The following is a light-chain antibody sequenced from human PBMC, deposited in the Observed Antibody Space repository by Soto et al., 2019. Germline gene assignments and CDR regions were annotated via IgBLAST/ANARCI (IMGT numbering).Light chain of an antibody. J-gene: IGKJ5*01. Sequence: IVMTQTPGTLSLSPGKRAALSCRAIQSVSSSYLAWYQQKPGQAPRLLIYGASSRATGIPDRFSGSGSGTDFTLTISRLEPEDFAVYYCQQYGSSPPITFGQGTRLEIK. V-gene: IGKV3-20*01. CDR1: QSVSSSY. CDR3: QQYGSSPPIT. CDR2: GAS.